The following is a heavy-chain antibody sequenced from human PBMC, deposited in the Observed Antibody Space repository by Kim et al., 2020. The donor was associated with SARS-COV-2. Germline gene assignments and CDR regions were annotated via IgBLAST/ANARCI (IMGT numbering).Heavy chain of an antibody. CDR3: ARDPLTVTYYYYGMDV. CDR2: ISSSSSTI. CDR1: GFTFSSYS. V-gene: IGHV3-48*02. D-gene: IGHD4-17*01. Sequence: GGSLRLSCAASGFTFSSYSMNWVRQAPGKGLEWVSYISSSSSTIYYADSVKGRFTISRDNAKNSLYLQMNSLRDEDTAVYYCARDPLTVTYYYYGMDVWGQGTTVTVSS. J-gene: IGHJ6*02.